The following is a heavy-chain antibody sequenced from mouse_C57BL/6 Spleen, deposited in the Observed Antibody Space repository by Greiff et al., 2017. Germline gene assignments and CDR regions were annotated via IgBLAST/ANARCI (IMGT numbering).Heavy chain of an antibody. CDR2: IDPSDSET. CDR1: RYTFTSYW. D-gene: IGHD3-3*01. V-gene: IGHV1-52*01. CDR3: ARRDGDGDY. Sequence: QVQLQQPGAELVRPGSSVKLSCKASRYTFTSYWMHWVKQRPIQGLEWIGNIDPSDSETHYNQKFKDKATLTVDKSSSTAYMQLSSLTSEDSAVYYCARRDGDGDYWGQGTTLTVSS. J-gene: IGHJ2*01.